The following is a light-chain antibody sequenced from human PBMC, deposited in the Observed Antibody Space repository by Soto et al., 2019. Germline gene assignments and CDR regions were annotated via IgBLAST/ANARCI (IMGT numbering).Light chain of an antibody. V-gene: IGKV3-11*01. CDR1: QSISKY. CDR3: QQRSNWRGT. J-gene: IGKJ4*01. Sequence: EIVLTQSPATLSFSPGERATLSCRASQSISKYLAWYQQKPGQAPRLLIYDASNRATGIPARFSGSGSGTYFTLTISSLEPEDFAVYYCQQRSNWRGTFGGGTTVEI. CDR2: DAS.